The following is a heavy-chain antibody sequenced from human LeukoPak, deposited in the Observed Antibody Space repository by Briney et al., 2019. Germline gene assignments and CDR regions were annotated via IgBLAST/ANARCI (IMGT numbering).Heavy chain of an antibody. D-gene: IGHD3-3*01. CDR2: INQDGSVK. V-gene: IGHV3-7*01. CDR1: GFAFSTYW. Sequence: GGSLRLSCAASGFAFSTYWMDWVRQAPGKGLEWVGNINQDGSVKHYVDSVRGRFTISRDNARSSVYLQMSAPRVEDTAVYYCTRDFVFWGQGSLVTASS. J-gene: IGHJ4*02. CDR3: TRDFVF.